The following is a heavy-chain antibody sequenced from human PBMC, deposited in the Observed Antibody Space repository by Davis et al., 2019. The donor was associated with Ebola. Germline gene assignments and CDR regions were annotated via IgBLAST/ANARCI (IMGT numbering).Heavy chain of an antibody. V-gene: IGHV5-51*01. CDR2: IYPGDSVT. D-gene: IGHD2-15*01. Sequence: GESLKISCKGSGYSFTNYWIGWVRQTPGKGLEWMGIIYPGDSVTRYSPTFQGQVTMSADKSISTAYLQWSSLKASDTAMFYCARHVLSGASCYPDYWGQGTLVSVSS. J-gene: IGHJ4*02. CDR1: GYSFTNYW. CDR3: ARHVLSGASCYPDY.